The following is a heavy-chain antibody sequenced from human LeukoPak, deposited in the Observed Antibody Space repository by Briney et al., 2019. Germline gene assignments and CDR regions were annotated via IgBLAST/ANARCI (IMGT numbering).Heavy chain of an antibody. CDR3: ARESTSWYFDL. CDR1: GFTVSSNY. CDR2: IYSVGYT. D-gene: IGHD2-2*01. V-gene: IGHV3-53*01. J-gene: IGHJ2*01. Sequence: PGGSLRLSCAASGFTVSSNYMSWVRQAPGKGLEWVSVIYSVGYTYYADSVKGGFTISRDNSKNTLYLQMNSLGAEDTAVYYCARESTSWYFDLWGRGTLVTVFS.